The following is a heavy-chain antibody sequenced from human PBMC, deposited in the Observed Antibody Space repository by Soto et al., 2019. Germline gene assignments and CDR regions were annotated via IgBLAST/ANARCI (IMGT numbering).Heavy chain of an antibody. CDR2: IIPIFGTA. J-gene: IGHJ6*02. Sequence: QVQLVQSGAEVKKPGSSVKVSCKASGGTFSSYAISWVRQAPGQGLEWMGGIIPIFGTANYAQKFQGRVTITADESTSTAYMELSSLRSEDTAVYYCARGRDGYNSEEAYDYYGMDVWGQGTTVTVSS. V-gene: IGHV1-69*12. CDR3: ARGRDGYNSEEAYDYYGMDV. D-gene: IGHD5-12*01. CDR1: GGTFSSYA.